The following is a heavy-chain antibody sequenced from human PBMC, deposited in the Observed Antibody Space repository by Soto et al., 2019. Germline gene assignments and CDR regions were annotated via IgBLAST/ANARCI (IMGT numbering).Heavy chain of an antibody. CDR3: AKRGDYYDSSGYYNDAFDI. V-gene: IGHV3-30*18. D-gene: IGHD3-22*01. CDR1: GFTFSSYG. J-gene: IGHJ3*02. CDR2: ISYDGSNK. Sequence: QVQLVESGGGVVQPGRSLRLSCAASGFTFSSYGMHWVRQAPGKGLEWVAVISYDGSNKYHADSVKGRFTISRDNSKNTLYLQMNSLRAEDTAVYYCAKRGDYYDSSGYYNDAFDIWGQGTMVTVSS.